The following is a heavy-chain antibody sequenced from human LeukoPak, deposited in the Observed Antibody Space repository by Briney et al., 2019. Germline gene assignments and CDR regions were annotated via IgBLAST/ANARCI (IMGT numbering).Heavy chain of an antibody. CDR2: MSYDGSNK. D-gene: IGHD6-19*01. J-gene: IGHJ4*02. CDR1: GFTFSSYA. Sequence: QPGRSLRLSCAASGFTFSSYAMYWVRQAPGKGLEWVALMSYDGSNKYYADSVKGRFTISRDNSKNMLYLQMNSLRAEDTAVYYCAREGREWLSVGIDYWGRGTLVTVSS. CDR3: AREGREWLSVGIDY. V-gene: IGHV3-30-3*01.